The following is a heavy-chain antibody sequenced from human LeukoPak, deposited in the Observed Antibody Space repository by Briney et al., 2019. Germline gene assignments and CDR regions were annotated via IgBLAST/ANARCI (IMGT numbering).Heavy chain of an antibody. D-gene: IGHD1-26*01. Sequence: GGSLRLSCAVSGFTLSSYWMSWVRQSPEKGLEWVANIKEDGSEKYYVDSVKGRFTISRDNAKDSLYLQMNSLGAEDTAVYFCARARATGEFDCWGQGTLVTVSS. CDR1: GFTLSSYW. V-gene: IGHV3-7*01. CDR2: IKEDGSEK. J-gene: IGHJ4*02. CDR3: ARARATGEFDC.